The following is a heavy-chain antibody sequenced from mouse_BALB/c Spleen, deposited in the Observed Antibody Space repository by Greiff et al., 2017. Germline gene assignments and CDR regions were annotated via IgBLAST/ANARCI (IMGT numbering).Heavy chain of an antibody. D-gene: IGHD2-14*01. V-gene: IGHV5-6-5*01. CDR3: ARTYYRYDVGDYYAMDY. CDR2: ISSGGST. J-gene: IGHJ4*01. Sequence: DVKLVESGGGLVKPGGSLKLSCAASGFTFSSYAMSWVRQTPEKRLEWVASISSGGSTYYPDTVKGRFTISRDNAKNTLYLQMSSLKSEDTAMYYCARTYYRYDVGDYYAMDYWGQGTSVTVSS. CDR1: GFTFSSYA.